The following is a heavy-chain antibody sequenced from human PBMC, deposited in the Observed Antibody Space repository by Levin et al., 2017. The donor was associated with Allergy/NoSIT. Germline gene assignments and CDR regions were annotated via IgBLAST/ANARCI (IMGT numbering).Heavy chain of an antibody. CDR2: IYYSGST. CDR3: AGHWGGALGWFDP. D-gene: IGHD3-16*01. Sequence: SETLSLTCTVSGGSISSSSYYWGWIRQPPGKGLEWIGSIYYSGSTYYNPSLKSRVTISVDTSKNQFSLKLSSVTAADTAVYYCAGHWGGALGWFDPWGQGTLVTVSS. J-gene: IGHJ5*02. CDR1: GGSISSSSYY. V-gene: IGHV4-39*01.